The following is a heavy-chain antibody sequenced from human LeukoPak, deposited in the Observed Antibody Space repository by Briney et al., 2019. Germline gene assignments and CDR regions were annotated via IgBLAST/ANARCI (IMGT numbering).Heavy chain of an antibody. CDR2: IYDSGSA. CDR1: GGSNSGSSNSHS. J-gene: IGHJ4*02. Sequence: SETLSLTCTVSGGSNSGSSNSHSWCWIRQPPGKGLEWIGSIYDSGSAYYNPSLNSRATMSVDTPKNQFSLKLTSGTGADTAVYYCARLALTGIGGRGYFDYWGQGTLVTVSS. CDR3: ARLALTGIGGRGYFDY. V-gene: IGHV4-39*01. D-gene: IGHD3-16*01.